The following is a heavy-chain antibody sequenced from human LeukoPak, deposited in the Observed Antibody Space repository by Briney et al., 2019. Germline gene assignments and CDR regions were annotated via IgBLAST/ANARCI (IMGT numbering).Heavy chain of an antibody. CDR2: IRHDGTDQ. CDR3: AKDGNWASVS. V-gene: IGHV3-30*02. D-gene: IGHD7-27*01. Sequence: GGSLRLSCVGSGFTFSVHWVRQVPGKRLEWLTFIRHDGTDQHYADSVRGRFTISRDNSKNTVYLQMNSLRPEDTALYYCAKDGNWASVSWGQGTLVTVSS. J-gene: IGHJ5*02. CDR1: GFTFS.